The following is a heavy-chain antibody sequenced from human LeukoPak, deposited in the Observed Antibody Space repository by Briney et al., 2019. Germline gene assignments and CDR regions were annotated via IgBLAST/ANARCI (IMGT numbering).Heavy chain of an antibody. CDR2: IYYGGST. V-gene: IGHV4-59*01. CDR1: GGSISSYY. D-gene: IGHD6-13*01. J-gene: IGHJ4*02. CDR3: AREVRGQLGYFDY. Sequence: SETLSLTCTVSGGSISSYYWSWIRQPPGKGLEWIGYIYYGGSTNYNPSLKSRVTISVDTSKNQFSLKLSSVTAADTAVYYCAREVRGQLGYFDYWGQGTLVTVSS.